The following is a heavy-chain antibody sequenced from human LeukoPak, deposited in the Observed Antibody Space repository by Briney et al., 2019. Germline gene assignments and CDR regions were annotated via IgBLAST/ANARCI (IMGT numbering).Heavy chain of an antibody. CDR3: QTQAVTSDY. CDR2: ISGSGGSR. J-gene: IGHJ4*01. V-gene: IGHV3-23*01. D-gene: IGHD4-17*01. Sequence: GGSLRLSCAASGFTFSSYAMSWVRQAPGKGLEWVSTISGSGGSRYYADSGKGRFTISRDNSKSTLFLQMNSLRAEDTAVYYCQTQAVTSDYWGXGTLVTVSS. CDR1: GFTFSSYA.